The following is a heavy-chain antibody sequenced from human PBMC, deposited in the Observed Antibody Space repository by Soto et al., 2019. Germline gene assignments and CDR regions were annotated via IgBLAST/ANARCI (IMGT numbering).Heavy chain of an antibody. J-gene: IGHJ6*02. V-gene: IGHV3-74*02. CDR3: ARGGSGWPRHYYYGMDV. Sequence: VQLVESGGGVVQPGRSLRLSCAASGFTFSSYWMHWVRQAPGKGLVWVSRINSDGSSTSYADSVKGRFTISRDNAKNTLYLQMNSLRAEDTAVYYCARGGSGWPRHYYYGMDVWGQGTTVTVSS. CDR2: INSDGSST. CDR1: GFTFSSYW. D-gene: IGHD6-19*01.